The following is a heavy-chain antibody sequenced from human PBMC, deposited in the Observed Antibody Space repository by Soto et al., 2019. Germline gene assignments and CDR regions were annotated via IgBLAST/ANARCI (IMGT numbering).Heavy chain of an antibody. J-gene: IGHJ5*02. CDR1: GGSFSSGGYY. CDR2: IYYSGST. CDR3: ARVLCSSTSCYVWENWFDP. D-gene: IGHD2-2*01. Sequence: QVQLQESGPGLVKPSQTLSLTCTVSGGSFSSGGYYWNWIRQHPGKGLEWIGYIYYSGSTSYNPSLNRRVTISVDTSKNQFSLKLNSVTAADTAVYYCARVLCSSTSCYVWENWFDPWGQGTLVTVSS. V-gene: IGHV4-31*03.